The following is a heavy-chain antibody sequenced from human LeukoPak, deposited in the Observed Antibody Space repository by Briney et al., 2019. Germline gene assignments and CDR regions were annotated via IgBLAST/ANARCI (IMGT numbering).Heavy chain of an antibody. D-gene: IGHD3-22*01. CDR3: ASHPGDDYYDSSGYLPDY. CDR2: INHSGST. V-gene: IGHV4-34*01. Sequence: SETLSLTCTVSGGSISSYYWSWIRQPPGKGLEWIGEINHSGSTNYNPSLKSRVTISVDTSKNQFSLKLSSVTAADTAVYYCASHPGDDYYDSSGYLPDYWGLGTLVTVSS. J-gene: IGHJ4*02. CDR1: GGSISSYY.